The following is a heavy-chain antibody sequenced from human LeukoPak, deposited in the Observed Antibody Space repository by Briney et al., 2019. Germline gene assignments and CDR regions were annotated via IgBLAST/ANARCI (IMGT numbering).Heavy chain of an antibody. J-gene: IGHJ3*02. CDR3: ARARRYYDSSGYSARDAFDI. D-gene: IGHD3-22*01. Sequence: ASETLSLTCTVSGGSISSSSYYWGWIRQPPGKGLEWIGSIYYSGSTYYNPSLKSRVTISVDTSKNQFSLKLSSVTAADTAVYYCARARRYYDSSGYSARDAFDIWGQGTMVTVSS. CDR1: GGSISSSSYY. V-gene: IGHV4-39*07. CDR2: IYYSGST.